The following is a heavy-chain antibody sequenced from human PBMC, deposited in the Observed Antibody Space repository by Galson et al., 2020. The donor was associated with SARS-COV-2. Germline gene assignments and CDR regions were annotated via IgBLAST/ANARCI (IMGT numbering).Heavy chain of an antibody. CDR3: ARGNSPCVTMFGIVTGPCCMDV. CDR2: IYKSGNT. V-gene: IGHV4-61*02. CDR1: GGSISSGNYY. D-gene: IGHD3-3*01. Sequence: SETLSLTCTVSGGSISSGNYYWSWIRQPAGKGLEWIGRIYKSGNTNYNPSLWSQVTISVDTSKNQFSLKLRSVTAADTAVYYCARGNSPCVTMFGIVTGPCCMDVWGQGTAVTVSS. J-gene: IGHJ6*02.